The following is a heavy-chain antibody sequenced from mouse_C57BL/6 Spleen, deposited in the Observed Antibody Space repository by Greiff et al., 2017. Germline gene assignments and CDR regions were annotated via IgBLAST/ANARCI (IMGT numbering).Heavy chain of an antibody. J-gene: IGHJ4*01. Sequence: QVQLQQSGAELVRPGASVTLSCKASGYTFTDYEMHWVKQTPVHGLEWIGAIDPETGGTAYNQKFKGKAILTADTSSSTAYMELRSLTSEDSAVYYCTRSELYAIDYWGQGASVTVSS. V-gene: IGHV1-15*01. CDR2: IDPETGGT. CDR3: TRSELYAIDY. CDR1: GYTFTDYE.